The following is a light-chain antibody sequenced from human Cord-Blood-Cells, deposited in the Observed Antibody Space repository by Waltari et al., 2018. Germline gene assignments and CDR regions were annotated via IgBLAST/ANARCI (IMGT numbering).Light chain of an antibody. J-gene: IGKJ2*01. Sequence: EIVLTQSPGTLSLSPGERATLSCRASQSVSSSYLAWYQQKPGQAPRLLIYGASSRATGIPDRFSGIGSGTDFTLTISRLEPEEFAVYYCQQYGSSPYTFGQGTKLEIK. CDR2: GAS. CDR3: QQYGSSPYT. CDR1: QSVSSSY. V-gene: IGKV3-20*01.